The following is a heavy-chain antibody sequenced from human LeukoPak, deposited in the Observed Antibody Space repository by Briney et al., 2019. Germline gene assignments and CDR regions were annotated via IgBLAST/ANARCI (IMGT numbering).Heavy chain of an antibody. CDR3: ARDRYGSGSYYSH. J-gene: IGHJ4*02. V-gene: IGHV3-21*01. D-gene: IGHD3-10*01. Sequence: GGSLRLSCAASGFTFSSYSMNWVRQAPGKGLEWVSSISSSSSYIYYADSVKGRFTISRDNAKNSLYLQMNSLRAEDTAVYYCARDRYGSGSYYSHWGQGTLVTVSS. CDR1: GFTFSSYS. CDR2: ISSSSSYI.